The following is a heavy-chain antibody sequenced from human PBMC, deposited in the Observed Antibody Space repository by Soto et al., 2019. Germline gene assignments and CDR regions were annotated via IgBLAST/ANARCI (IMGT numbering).Heavy chain of an antibody. Sequence: GESLKISCEGSGYSFSSYWIAWVRQMPGKGLEWMGIIYPGDSDTRYSPSFQGQVTISADKSIRTAYLQWSSLKASDTTIYYCARQGGGDMRLTSYSYGMDVWGQGTTVTVSS. D-gene: IGHD3-16*01. CDR3: ARQGGGDMRLTSYSYGMDV. J-gene: IGHJ6*02. CDR2: IYPGDSDT. CDR1: GYSFSSYW. V-gene: IGHV5-51*01.